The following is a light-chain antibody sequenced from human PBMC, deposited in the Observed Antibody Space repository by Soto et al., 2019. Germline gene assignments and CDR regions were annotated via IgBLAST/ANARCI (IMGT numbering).Light chain of an antibody. Sequence: QSVLTQPASVSGAPGQSITISCTGTSSDLGGYDFVSWYRQYPGQAPKIVIYEVTHRPSGVPDRFSGSKSGNTASLTISGLQADDEADYYCSSDTSTSSPVFGPGTKLTVL. CDR1: SSDLGGYDF. CDR3: SSDTSTSSPV. CDR2: EVT. V-gene: IGLV2-14*01. J-gene: IGLJ1*01.